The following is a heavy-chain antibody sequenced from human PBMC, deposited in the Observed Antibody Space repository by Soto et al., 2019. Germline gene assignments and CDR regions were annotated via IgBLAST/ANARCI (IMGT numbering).Heavy chain of an antibody. CDR1: GGTFSSYA. V-gene: IGHV1-69*01. CDR3: ARDGRATVVTPACYYGMDV. D-gene: IGHD4-17*01. CDR2: IIPIFGTA. Sequence: QVQLVQSGAEVKKPGSSVKVSCKSSGGTFSSYASSWVRQAPGQGLEGMGGIIPIFGTANYAQKCQGRVTITADESTSTAYMELSSLRSEDTAVYYCARDGRATVVTPACYYGMDVWGQGTTVTVSS. J-gene: IGHJ6*02.